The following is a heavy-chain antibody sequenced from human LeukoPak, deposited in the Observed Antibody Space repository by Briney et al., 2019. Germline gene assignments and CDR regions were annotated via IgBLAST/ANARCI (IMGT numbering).Heavy chain of an antibody. D-gene: IGHD6-13*01. Sequence: PGRSLRLSCAASGFTFSSYGMHWVRQAPGKGLEWVALIWYAGNNKYYADSVKGRVTISRDSSKNTLYLQMNSLRAEDTAVYYCATMPSVAATSRGRFVYWGQGTLVTVSS. CDR3: ATMPSVAATSRGRFVY. CDR1: GFTFSSYG. J-gene: IGHJ4*02. CDR2: IWYAGNNK. V-gene: IGHV3-33*01.